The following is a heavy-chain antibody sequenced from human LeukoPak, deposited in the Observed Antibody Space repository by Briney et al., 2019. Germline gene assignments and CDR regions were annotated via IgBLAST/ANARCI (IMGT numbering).Heavy chain of an antibody. D-gene: IGHD5-18*01. J-gene: IGHJ4*02. CDR3: ARVGLSRTATSFFDY. CDR1: GFTFSSYS. Sequence: GGSLRLSCAASGFTFSSYSMNWVRQAPGKGLEWVSSISSSSSYIYYADSVKGRFTISRDNAKNSLYLQMNSMRAEDTAVYYCARVGLSRTATSFFDYWGQGTLVTVSS. CDR2: ISSSSSYI. V-gene: IGHV3-21*01.